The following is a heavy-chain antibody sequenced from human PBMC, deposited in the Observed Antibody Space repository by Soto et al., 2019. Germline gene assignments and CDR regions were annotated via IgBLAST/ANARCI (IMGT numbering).Heavy chain of an antibody. CDR2: IYYSGTT. CDR3: AKDHGTYWPNWIGS. CDR1: GDSITSNSYF. V-gene: IGHV4-39*02. D-gene: IGHD2-15*01. J-gene: IGHJ5*01. Sequence: PSETLSLTCTVSGDSITSNSYFWAWTRQPPGKGLEWIGSIYYSGTTYYNPSLKSRVTISVDRSKNQFSLKLSSVTAADTVVYYCAKDHGTYWPNWIGSWGQGTLVTGSS.